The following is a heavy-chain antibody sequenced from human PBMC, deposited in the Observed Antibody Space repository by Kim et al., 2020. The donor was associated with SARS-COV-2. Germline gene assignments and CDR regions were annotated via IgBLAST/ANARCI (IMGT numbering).Heavy chain of an antibody. Sequence: GGSLRLSCVASGFTFSSYSMNWVRQAPGKGLEWVSSITSMSSYTYYADSVKGRFTISRDDSKNTVFLQMNSLRAEDTAVYYCATDRLKKRAFYYDIDLWGQGTTVTVSS. V-gene: IGHV3-21*06. CDR3: ATDRLKKRAFYYDIDL. CDR2: ITSMSSYT. J-gene: IGHJ6*02. D-gene: IGHD3-22*01. CDR1: GFTFSSYS.